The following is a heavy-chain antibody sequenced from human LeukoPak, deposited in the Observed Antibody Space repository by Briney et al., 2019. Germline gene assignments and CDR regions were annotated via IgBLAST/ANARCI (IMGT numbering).Heavy chain of an antibody. Sequence: GGSLRLSCAVSGFTFTNYPMSWVRQAPGKGLEWVSGISNSKGISDYYADSVKGRFTISRDNSKNTLYLQMNSLRGEDTAVYDCAKRRDAYPIRGTFDSWGQGALVTVSS. J-gene: IGHJ4*02. V-gene: IGHV3-23*01. CDR3: AKRRDAYPIRGTFDS. CDR2: ISNSKGISD. D-gene: IGHD5-24*01. CDR1: GFTFTNYP.